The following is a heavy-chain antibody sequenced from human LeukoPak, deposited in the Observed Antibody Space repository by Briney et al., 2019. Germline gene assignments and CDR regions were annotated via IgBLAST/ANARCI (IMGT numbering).Heavy chain of an antibody. V-gene: IGHV1-8*01. Sequence: ASVKVSCKASGYTFTSYDINWVRQATGQGLEWRGWMNPDSGNTGYAQRFQGRVTMTRNTSITTAYMELSSLRSEDTAVYYCARRYVERVGRRFDPWGQGTLVTVSS. CDR1: GYTFTSYD. D-gene: IGHD1-1*01. J-gene: IGHJ5*02. CDR2: MNPDSGNT. CDR3: ARRYVERVGRRFDP.